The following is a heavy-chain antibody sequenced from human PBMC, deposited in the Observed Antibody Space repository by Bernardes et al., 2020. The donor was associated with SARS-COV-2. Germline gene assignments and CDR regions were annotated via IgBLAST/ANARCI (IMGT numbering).Heavy chain of an antibody. CDR2: IKQDGSEK. D-gene: IGHD2-2*01. Sequence: GGSLRLSCAASGFTFSSYWMSWVRQAPGKGLEWVANIKQDGSEKYYVDSVKGRFTISRDNAKNSLYLQMNSLRAEDTAVYYCARDRGAAMNYYYYGIDVWGQGTTVTVSS. CDR1: GFTFSSYW. J-gene: IGHJ6*02. CDR3: ARDRGAAMNYYYYGIDV. V-gene: IGHV3-7*01.